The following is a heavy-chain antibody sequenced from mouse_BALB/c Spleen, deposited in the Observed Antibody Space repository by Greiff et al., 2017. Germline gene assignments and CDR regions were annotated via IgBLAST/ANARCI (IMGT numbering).Heavy chain of an antibody. Sequence: EVQLQQSGAELVRPGSSVKISCKASGYAFSSYWMNWVKQRPGQGLEWIGYINPYNDGTKYNEKFKGKATLTSDKSSSTAYMELSSLTSEDSAVYYCAREITTRFAYWGQGTLVTVSA. D-gene: IGHD2-4*01. J-gene: IGHJ3*01. CDR2: INPYNDGT. V-gene: IGHV1-14*01. CDR3: AREITTRFAY. CDR1: GYAFSSYW.